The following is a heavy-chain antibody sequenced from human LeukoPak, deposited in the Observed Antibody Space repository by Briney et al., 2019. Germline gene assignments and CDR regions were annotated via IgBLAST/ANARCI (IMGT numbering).Heavy chain of an antibody. Sequence: SETLSLTCTVSGGSISSYYWSWIRQPPGKGLEWIGYIYYSGSTNYNPSLKSRVTISVDTSKNQFSLKLSSATAADTAVYYCARSDWADSSGYYRDYFDYWGQGTLVTVSS. CDR1: GGSISSYY. J-gene: IGHJ4*02. CDR2: IYYSGST. CDR3: ARSDWADSSGYYRDYFDY. V-gene: IGHV4-59*01. D-gene: IGHD3-22*01.